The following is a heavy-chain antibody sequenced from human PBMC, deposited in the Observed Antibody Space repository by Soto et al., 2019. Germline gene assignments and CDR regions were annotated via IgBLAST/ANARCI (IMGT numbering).Heavy chain of an antibody. D-gene: IGHD2-21*02. J-gene: IGHJ6*02. V-gene: IGHV2-5*02. CDR2: IYWDDDK. Sequence: QITLKESGPTLVKPTQTLTLTCTFSGFSLSTGGLGVGWIRQPPGEALEWLALIYWDDDKRYSPSLRSRLTITKDPSKNQVVLIMTNIDPVDTATYYCVHSRCGGDCLRSYSSHYYYGMDVWGQGTTVTVSS. CDR1: GFSLSTGGLG. CDR3: VHSRCGGDCLRSYSSHYYYGMDV.